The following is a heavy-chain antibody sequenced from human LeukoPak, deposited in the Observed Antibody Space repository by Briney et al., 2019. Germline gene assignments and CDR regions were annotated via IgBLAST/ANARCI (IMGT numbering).Heavy chain of an antibody. Sequence: PGRSLRLSCAASGFTFSSYGMHWIRQAPGKGLEWVAVISYDGSNKYYADSVKGRFTISRDNSKNTLYLQMNSLRAEDTAVYYCARGEDYPYYFDYWGQGTLVTVSS. D-gene: IGHD4/OR15-4a*01. CDR3: ARGEDYPYYFDY. CDR2: ISYDGSNK. J-gene: IGHJ4*02. V-gene: IGHV3-30*03. CDR1: GFTFSSYG.